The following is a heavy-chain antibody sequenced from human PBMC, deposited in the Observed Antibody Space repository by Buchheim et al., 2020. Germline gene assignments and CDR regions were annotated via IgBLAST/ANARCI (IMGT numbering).Heavy chain of an antibody. CDR3: ASYDFWSAVGDYFDY. CDR1: GGSISSYY. V-gene: IGHV4-59*01. D-gene: IGHD3-3*01. Sequence: QVQLQESGPGLVKPSETLSLTCTVSGGSISSYYWSWIRQPPGKGLEWFGYIYYSGSTNYNPSLKNRVTISVDTSKNQFSLKLSSVTAADTAVYYCASYDFWSAVGDYFDYWGQGTL. CDR2: IYYSGST. J-gene: IGHJ4*02.